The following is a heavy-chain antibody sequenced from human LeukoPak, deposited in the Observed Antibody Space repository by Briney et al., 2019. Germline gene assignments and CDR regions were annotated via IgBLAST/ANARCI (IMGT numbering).Heavy chain of an antibody. Sequence: GGSLRLSCTASGFSFRKYSMTWVRQAPGKGLEWVSYIVGSSSNIYYADSVKGRFTISRDNAKNSLYLQMDSLRAEDTAVYYCATDSPETAAFDYWGQGTLVTVSS. D-gene: IGHD1-1*01. J-gene: IGHJ4*02. CDR3: ATDSPETAAFDY. V-gene: IGHV3-48*04. CDR1: GFSFRKYS. CDR2: IVGSSSNI.